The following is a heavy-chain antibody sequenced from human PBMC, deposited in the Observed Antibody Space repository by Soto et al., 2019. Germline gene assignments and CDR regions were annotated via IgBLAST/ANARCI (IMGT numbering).Heavy chain of an antibody. J-gene: IGHJ4*02. V-gene: IGHV3-21*01. CDR1: GFTFSSYS. D-gene: IGHD2-21*02. CDR2: ISSSSSYI. CDR3: ASNVGGNSAGNEY. Sequence: EVQLVESGGGLVKPGGSLRLSCAASGFTFSSYSMNWVRQAPGKGLEWVSSISSSSSYIYYADSVKGRFTISRDNAKNSLYRQMNSLRAEDTAVYYCASNVGGNSAGNEYWGQGTLVTVSS.